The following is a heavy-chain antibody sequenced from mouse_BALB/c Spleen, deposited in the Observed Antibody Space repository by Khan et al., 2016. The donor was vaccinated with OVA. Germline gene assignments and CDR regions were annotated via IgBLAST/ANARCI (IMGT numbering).Heavy chain of an antibody. D-gene: IGHD2-1*01. V-gene: IGHV2-6-1*01. CDR1: GFSLTNYG. Sequence: QVQLQESGPGLVAPSQSLSITCTISGFSLTNYGVHWVRQPPGKGLEWLVVIWNDGSTTYNSSLNSRLTASKDNSKSHVFLQMNSLQTDDTAMYCWAGQPNYHENIMDYWGQGTSVTVSS. J-gene: IGHJ4*01. CDR2: IWNDGST. CDR3: AGQPNYHENIMDY.